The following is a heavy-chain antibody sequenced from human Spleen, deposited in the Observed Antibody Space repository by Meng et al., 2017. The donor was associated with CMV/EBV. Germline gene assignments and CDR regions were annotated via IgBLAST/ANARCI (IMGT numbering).Heavy chain of an antibody. CDR1: GFNFSDYW. V-gene: IGHV3-7*01. D-gene: IGHD1-26*01. CDR2: IKQDESET. CDR3: VRQWGWRSYSDY. Sequence: SCAASGFNFSDYWMGWVRQAPGKGLEWVANIKQDESETYYVESVRGRFTASRDNARSSLYLQLDSLTAEDTAMYFCVRQWGWRSYSDYWGQGTLVTVSS. J-gene: IGHJ4*02.